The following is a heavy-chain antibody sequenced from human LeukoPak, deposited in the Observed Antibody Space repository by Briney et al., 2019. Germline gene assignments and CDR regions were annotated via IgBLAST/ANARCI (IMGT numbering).Heavy chain of an antibody. D-gene: IGHD2-8*02. J-gene: IGHJ4*02. CDR3: ARGLMVGSFDY. CDR1: GFTFSDYY. V-gene: IGHV3-11*01. Sequence: SGGSLRLSCAASGFTFSDYYMSWIRQAPGKGLEWVSNISNSGSTIYYAGSVKGRFTISRDNAKNSLYLQMNSLRAEDTAVYYCARGLMVGSFDYWGQGTLVTVSS. CDR2: ISNSGSTI.